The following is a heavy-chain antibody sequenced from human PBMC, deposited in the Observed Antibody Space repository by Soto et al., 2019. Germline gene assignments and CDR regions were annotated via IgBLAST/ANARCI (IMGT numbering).Heavy chain of an antibody. CDR2: IYSSGST. CDR3: GRGNGDYVDY. Sequence: SETLSLTCTFSVGSISSYYWSWIRQPAGKGLDYIGRIYSSGSTNYNPSLKSRITMSVDTSKNQFSLKLSSVTAADTAVYYCGRGNGDYVDYWGQGTLDNVSS. V-gene: IGHV4-4*07. J-gene: IGHJ4*02. CDR1: VGSISSYY. D-gene: IGHD4-17*01.